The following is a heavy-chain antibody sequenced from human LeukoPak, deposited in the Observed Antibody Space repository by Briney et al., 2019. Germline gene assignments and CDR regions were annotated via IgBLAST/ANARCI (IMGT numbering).Heavy chain of an antibody. CDR3: ARVYVTAVAGYYYYYGMDV. Sequence: ASVKVSCKASDYTFTSYGISWVRQAPGQGLEWMGWISAYNGNTNYAQKLQGRVTMTTDTSTSTAYMELSSLRSEDTAAYYCARVYVTAVAGYYYYYGMDVWGQGTTVTVSS. CDR1: DYTFTSYG. CDR2: ISAYNGNT. D-gene: IGHD6-19*01. J-gene: IGHJ6*02. V-gene: IGHV1-18*01.